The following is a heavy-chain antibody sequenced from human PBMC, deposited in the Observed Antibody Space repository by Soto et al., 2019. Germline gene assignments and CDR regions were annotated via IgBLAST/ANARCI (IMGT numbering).Heavy chain of an antibody. D-gene: IGHD1-26*01. V-gene: IGHV4-34*01. Sequence: SETLSLTCAVYGGSFSGYYWSWIRQPPGKGLEWIGEINHSGSTNYNPSLKSRVTISVDKSKNQFSLKLSSVTAADTAVYYCARVGGGATNWFDPWGQGTLVTVSS. CDR2: INHSGST. CDR3: ARVGGGATNWFDP. CDR1: GGSFSGYY. J-gene: IGHJ5*02.